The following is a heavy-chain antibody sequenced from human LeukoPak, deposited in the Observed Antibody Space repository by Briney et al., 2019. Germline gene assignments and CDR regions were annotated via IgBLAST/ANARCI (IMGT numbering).Heavy chain of an antibody. D-gene: IGHD3-3*01. J-gene: IGHJ4*02. CDR2: ISYDANNT. CDR1: GFTFSHYA. V-gene: IGHV3-30*01. Sequence: PGRSLRLSCAASGFTFSHYAVYWVRQTPGKGLEWVAVISYDANNTFYAASVKGRFTISRDNSKNTLSLELNGLRPEDTAVYYCARDKYDFWSGYYVATGHWGQGTLVTVSS. CDR3: ARDKYDFWSGYYVATGH.